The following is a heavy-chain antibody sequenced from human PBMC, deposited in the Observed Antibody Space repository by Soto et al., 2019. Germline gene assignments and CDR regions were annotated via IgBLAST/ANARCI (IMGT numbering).Heavy chain of an antibody. J-gene: IGHJ4*02. Sequence: QVQLVESGGGVVQPGRSLRLSCAASGFPFTTYGMHWVREGPGKGLEWVAVISYDGSNKYYADSVKGRFTISRDNSKNTLYLQMNSVRPEDTALYYCVGGQYYLDYRGQGTLVTVSS. D-gene: IGHD3-10*01. CDR3: VGGQYYLDY. CDR1: GFPFTTYG. CDR2: ISYDGSNK. V-gene: IGHV3-30*03.